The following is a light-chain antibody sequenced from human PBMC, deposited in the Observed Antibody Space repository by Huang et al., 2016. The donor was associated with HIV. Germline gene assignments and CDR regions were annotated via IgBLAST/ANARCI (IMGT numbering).Light chain of an antibody. J-gene: IGKJ4*01. V-gene: IGKV3-15*01. Sequence: EIVMTQSPVTLSVSPGERATLSCRASQSVSNNLAWYQQKPGQAPRLLIYGASTRATCIPDRFSGSGSGTEFTLTISSLQSEDFAVYYCQQYKNWPPLTFGGGTKVEIK. CDR1: QSVSNN. CDR2: GAS. CDR3: QQYKNWPPLT.